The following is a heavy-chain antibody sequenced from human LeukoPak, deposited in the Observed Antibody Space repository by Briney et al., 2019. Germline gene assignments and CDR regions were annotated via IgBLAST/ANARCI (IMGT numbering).Heavy chain of an antibody. J-gene: IGHJ4*02. D-gene: IGHD6-6*01. Sequence: GGSLRLSCAASGFTFSDYYMSWIRQAPGKGLEWVSYISSSGSTIYYADSVKGRLTISRDNAKNSLYLQMNSLRAEDTAVYYCARDFVGVSIAADYWGQGTLVTVSS. CDR2: ISSSGSTI. CDR1: GFTFSDYY. CDR3: ARDFVGVSIAADY. V-gene: IGHV3-11*01.